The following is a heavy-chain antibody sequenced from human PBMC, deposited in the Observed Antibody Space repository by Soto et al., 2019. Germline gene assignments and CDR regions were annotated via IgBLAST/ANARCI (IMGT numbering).Heavy chain of an antibody. D-gene: IGHD3-22*01. Sequence: GGSMRLSSTASGFDFSSHTMNWVRQDPGKGLEWVSSISSGSTYIYYADSVKGRFTISRDNAKNSLYLQMNSLRAEDTAVYYCASAENYYDSTGYLPHYWGQGTLVTVSS. V-gene: IGHV3-21*01. J-gene: IGHJ4*02. CDR3: ASAENYYDSTGYLPHY. CDR2: ISSGSTYI. CDR1: GFDFSSHT.